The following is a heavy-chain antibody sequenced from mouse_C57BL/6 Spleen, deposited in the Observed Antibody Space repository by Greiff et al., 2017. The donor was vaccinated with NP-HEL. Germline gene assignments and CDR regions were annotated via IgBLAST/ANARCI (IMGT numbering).Heavy chain of an antibody. V-gene: IGHV14-2*01. CDR1: GFNIKDYY. Sequence: VQLKQSGAELVKPGASVKLSCTASGFNIKDYYMHWVKQRTEQGLEWIGRIDPEDGDTKYAPKFQGKATITADTSSNTAYLQLSSLTSEDTAVYYCANLYYYGSSHYFDYWGQGTTLTVSS. D-gene: IGHD1-1*01. J-gene: IGHJ2*01. CDR2: IDPEDGDT. CDR3: ANLYYYGSSHYFDY.